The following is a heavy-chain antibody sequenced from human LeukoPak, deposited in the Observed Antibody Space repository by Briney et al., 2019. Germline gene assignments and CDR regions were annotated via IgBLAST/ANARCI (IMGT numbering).Heavy chain of an antibody. CDR3: ARGGPLYSSSWYYFDY. CDR1: RGSISSYY. CDR2: IYTSGST. D-gene: IGHD6-13*01. V-gene: IGHV4-4*07. J-gene: IGHJ4*02. Sequence: SETLSLTCTVSRGSISSYYWTWMRQSAGKGLEWIGRIYTSGSTNYNPSLKSRVTMSVDTSKNQFSLKLSSVTAADTAVYYCARGGPLYSSSWYYFDYWGQGTLVTVSS.